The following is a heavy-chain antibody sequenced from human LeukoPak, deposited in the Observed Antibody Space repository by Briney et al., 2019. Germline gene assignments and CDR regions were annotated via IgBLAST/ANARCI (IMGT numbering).Heavy chain of an antibody. D-gene: IGHD2-15*01. CDR1: GYSFTSYW. CDR2: IYAGDSET. Sequence: GESLKISCKGSGYSFTSYWIGWVGQMAGKGLEWMGIIYAGDSETRYSPSFQGQVTISAEKSISTAYLQWSSLKASDTAMYYCARRGGADCSGGSCYPSPYYYYGMDVWGKGTTVTVSS. V-gene: IGHV5-51*01. CDR3: ARRGGADCSGGSCYPSPYYYYGMDV. J-gene: IGHJ6*04.